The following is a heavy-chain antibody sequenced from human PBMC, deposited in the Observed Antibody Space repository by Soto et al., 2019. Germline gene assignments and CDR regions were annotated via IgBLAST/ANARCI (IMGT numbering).Heavy chain of an antibody. V-gene: IGHV3-66*01. CDR3: WVMTTVTTGSRDV. Sequence: EVQLVESGGGLVQPGGSLRLSCAASGFTVSSNYMSWVRQAPGKGLEWVSVIYSGGSTYYADSVKGRFTISRDNSKNTLYLQMNSLRAEDTAVYYCWVMTTVTTGSRDVWGQGTTVTVSS. CDR2: IYSGGST. D-gene: IGHD4-17*01. CDR1: GFTVSSNY. J-gene: IGHJ6*02.